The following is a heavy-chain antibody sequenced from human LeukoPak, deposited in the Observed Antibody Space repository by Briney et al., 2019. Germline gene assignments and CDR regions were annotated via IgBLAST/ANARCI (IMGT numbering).Heavy chain of an antibody. CDR1: GYTFTGYY. Sequence: ASVKVSCKASGYTFTGYYMHWVRQAPGQGLEWMGWINLNSGGTNYAQKFQGRVTMTRDTSISTAYMELSRLRSDDTAVYYCARGMWITMIVVGGWFDPWGQGTLVTVSS. CDR3: ARGMWITMIVVGGWFDP. CDR2: INLNSGGT. D-gene: IGHD3-22*01. J-gene: IGHJ5*02. V-gene: IGHV1-2*02.